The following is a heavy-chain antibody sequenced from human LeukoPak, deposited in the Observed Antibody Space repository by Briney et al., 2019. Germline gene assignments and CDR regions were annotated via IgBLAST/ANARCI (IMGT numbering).Heavy chain of an antibody. CDR2: ISYDGSNK. D-gene: IGHD4-23*01. J-gene: IGHJ2*01. V-gene: IGHV3-30*18. Sequence: PGGSLRLSCAASGFTFSSYGMHWVRQAPGKVLEWVAVISYDGSNKYFADSVKGRFTIYRDNSKNTLYLQMNSLRAEDTAVYYCAKMNYGGDSVDWYFDLWGRGTLVTVSS. CDR3: AKMNYGGDSVDWYFDL. CDR1: GFTFSSYG.